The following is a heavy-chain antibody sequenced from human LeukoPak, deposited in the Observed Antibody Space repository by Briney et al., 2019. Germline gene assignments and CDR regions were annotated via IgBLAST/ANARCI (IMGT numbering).Heavy chain of an antibody. D-gene: IGHD1-26*01. J-gene: IGHJ4*02. CDR2: IDQDGSEK. CDR3: ASGAGWESGY. V-gene: IGHV3-7*01. Sequence: GGSLRLSCAVSGSTSSRNFMSWVRQTPERGLEWVANIDQDGSEKNYVDSVKGRFTISRDNAKNSLFLQMNSLRAEDTAIYYCASGAGWESGYWGQGTLVTVSS. CDR1: GSTSSRNF.